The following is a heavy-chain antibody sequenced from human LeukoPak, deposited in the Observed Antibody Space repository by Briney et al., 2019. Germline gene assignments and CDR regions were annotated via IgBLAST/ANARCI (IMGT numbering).Heavy chain of an antibody. J-gene: IGHJ5*02. CDR1: GDTFTTYA. D-gene: IGHD2-8*01. CDR2: NIPMFGTP. V-gene: IGHV1-69*06. Sequence: ASVKVSCKTSGDTFTTYAIIWVRQAPGQGLEWMGGNIPMFGTPNYAQRLQGRVTITADKSTKTAYMELGSLRSEDTAVYYCARAGIPGYCTNVTCSNWLDPWGQGTLVTVSS. CDR3: ARAGIPGYCTNVTCSNWLDP.